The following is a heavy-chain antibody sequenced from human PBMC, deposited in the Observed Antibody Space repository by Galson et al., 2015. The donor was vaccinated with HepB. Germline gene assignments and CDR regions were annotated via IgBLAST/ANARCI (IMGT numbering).Heavy chain of an antibody. CDR2: ISTSGSTI. J-gene: IGHJ3*02. CDR1: GFTFSAYT. Sequence: SLRLSCAASGFTFSAYTISWVRQAPGKGLEWISYISTSGSTIYYADSVKGRFTTSRDNAENSLYLQMNILRAEDTAVYYCTRDRFGLGLTAFDIWGQGTVVTVSS. V-gene: IGHV3-48*04. CDR3: TRDRFGLGLTAFDI. D-gene: IGHD3-10*01.